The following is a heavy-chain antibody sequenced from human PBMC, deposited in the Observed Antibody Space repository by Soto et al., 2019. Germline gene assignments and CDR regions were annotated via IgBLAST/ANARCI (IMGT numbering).Heavy chain of an antibody. V-gene: IGHV1-18*03. D-gene: IGHD3-10*01. Sequence: ASVKVSCKASGYTFTSYGISWVRQAPGHGPEWMGWISAYNGNTNYAQKLQGRVTMTTDTSTSTAYMELRSLRSDDMAVYYCARASLVGVGDYYGMDVWGQGTTVTAP. CDR2: ISAYNGNT. CDR1: GYTFTSYG. J-gene: IGHJ6*02. CDR3: ARASLVGVGDYYGMDV.